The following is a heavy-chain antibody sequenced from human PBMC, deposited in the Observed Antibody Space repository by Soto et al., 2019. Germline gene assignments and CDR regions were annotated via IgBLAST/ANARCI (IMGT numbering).Heavy chain of an antibody. Sequence: EVQLVESGGGLVKPGGSLRLSCEASGFTFSSYSMHWVRQAPGKGLEWVSSISSTTGYIYYADSVRGRFTISRDNAQNSLHLQMNSLRAVDTAVYFCARGLPYCRSDCNTNFDFWAQGTLVTVSS. CDR2: ISSTTGYI. D-gene: IGHD2-21*02. CDR1: GFTFSSYS. J-gene: IGHJ4*02. CDR3: ARGLPYCRSDCNTNFDF. V-gene: IGHV3-21*01.